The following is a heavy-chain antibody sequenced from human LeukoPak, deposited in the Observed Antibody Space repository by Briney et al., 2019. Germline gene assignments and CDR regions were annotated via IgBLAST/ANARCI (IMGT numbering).Heavy chain of an antibody. J-gene: IGHJ5*02. V-gene: IGHV3-23*01. CDR3: AKGPTPLSSRGWIDP. Sequence: GGSLRLSCAASGFTFSSYAMSWVRQAPGKGLEWVSAISGSGGSTYYADSVKGRFTISRDNSKNTLYLQMNSLRAEDTAVYYCAKGPTPLSSRGWIDPWGQGILVTVSS. CDR2: ISGSGGST. D-gene: IGHD6-13*01. CDR1: GFTFSSYA.